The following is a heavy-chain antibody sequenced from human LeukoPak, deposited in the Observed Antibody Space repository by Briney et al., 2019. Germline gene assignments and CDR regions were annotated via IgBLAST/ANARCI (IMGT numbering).Heavy chain of an antibody. Sequence: SETLSLTCTVSGGSISSSSYYWGWIRQPPGKGPEWIGSIYYSGSTYYNPSLKSRVTISVDTSKNQFSLKLSSVTAADTAVYYCARDPKLGVGPFDPWGQGTLVTVSS. V-gene: IGHV4-39*07. D-gene: IGHD7-27*01. J-gene: IGHJ5*02. CDR1: GGSISSSSYY. CDR3: ARDPKLGVGPFDP. CDR2: IYYSGST.